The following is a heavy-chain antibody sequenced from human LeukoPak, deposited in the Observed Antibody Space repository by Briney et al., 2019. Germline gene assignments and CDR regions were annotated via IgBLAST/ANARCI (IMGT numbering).Heavy chain of an antibody. J-gene: IGHJ4*02. CDR3: TTVSNDYGDYEGY. V-gene: IGHV3-15*01. CDR2: IKSKTDGGTT. CDR1: GFTFSNAW. Sequence: GGSLRLSCAASGFTFSNAWMSWVRQAPGKGLEWVGRIKSKTDGGTTDYAAPVKGRFTISRDDSKNTLYLQMKSLKTEDTAVYYCTTVSNDYGDYEGYWGQGTLVTVSS. D-gene: IGHD4-17*01.